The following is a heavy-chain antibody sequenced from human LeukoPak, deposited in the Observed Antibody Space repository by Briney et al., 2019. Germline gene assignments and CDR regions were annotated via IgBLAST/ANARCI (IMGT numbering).Heavy chain of an antibody. V-gene: IGHV4-59*01. CDR2: IYYYGST. Sequence: PSETLSLTCTVSGGSMTNYYWTWIRQPPEEGLECLAYIYYYGSTNYNPSLESRLTLTVDTSKNQFSLKLSSVTAADTAVYYCAREGAGSYGFRYIDVWGKGTTVTVS. J-gene: IGHJ6*03. CDR3: AREGAGSYGFRYIDV. CDR1: GGSMTNYY. D-gene: IGHD5-18*01.